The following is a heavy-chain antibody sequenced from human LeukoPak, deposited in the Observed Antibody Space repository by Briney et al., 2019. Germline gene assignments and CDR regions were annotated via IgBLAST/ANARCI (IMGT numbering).Heavy chain of an antibody. CDR1: GVSISSHY. Sequence: SETLSLTCTVSGVSISSHYWSWIRQPPGKGLEWIAYMYDSESTKDNPSLKSRITLSADTSKNQFSLRLSSVTAADTAVYYCATIKRGSIYGYFDFWGQGIQVTVSS. V-gene: IGHV4-59*11. D-gene: IGHD5-18*01. CDR2: MYDSEST. J-gene: IGHJ4*02. CDR3: ATIKRGSIYGYFDF.